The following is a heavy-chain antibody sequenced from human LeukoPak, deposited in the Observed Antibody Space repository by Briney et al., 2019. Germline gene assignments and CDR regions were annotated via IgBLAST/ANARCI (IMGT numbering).Heavy chain of an antibody. J-gene: IGHJ4*02. CDR2: IIPIFGTA. CDR1: GGTFSSYS. V-gene: IGHV1-69*06. Sequence: SVTLSCTASGGTFSSYSISWVRQPPGRGREWMGGIIPIFGTANYAQYFQGRVTITADKSTSTACMELSSLRSEATAVYYCASVGWIWGSCHSGFDYWGQGTLVTVSS. D-gene: IGHD2-15*01. CDR3: ASVGWIWGSCHSGFDY.